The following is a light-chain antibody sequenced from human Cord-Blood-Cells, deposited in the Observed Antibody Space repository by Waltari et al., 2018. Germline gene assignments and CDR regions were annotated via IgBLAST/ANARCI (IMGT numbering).Light chain of an antibody. Sequence: DIQMTQSPSTLSASVGDRVTITCRASQSISSWLAWYQQKPGKAPKLLIYKASSLESGVPSRFSGSGSGTEFTLTISSLQPDDFATYYCQQYDNLPRITFGPGTKVDIK. V-gene: IGKV1-5*03. J-gene: IGKJ3*01. CDR1: QSISSW. CDR3: QQYDNLPRIT. CDR2: KAS.